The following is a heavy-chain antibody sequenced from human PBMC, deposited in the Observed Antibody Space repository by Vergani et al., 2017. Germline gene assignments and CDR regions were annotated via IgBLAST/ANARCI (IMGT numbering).Heavy chain of an antibody. J-gene: IGHJ4*02. CDR2: INPNSGGP. Sequence: QVQLVQSGAEVKKPGASVKVLRKASGYTFTGHYMHLVRQAPGQGLEWMGWINPNSGGPNYAQKFKGRFTMTRDTSSRTAYTELSRLRSDDTAVYYCASDRGGWYGTYYFDYWGQGTLVTVSS. CDR3: ASDRGGWYGTYYFDY. V-gene: IGHV1-2*02. CDR1: GYTFTGHY. D-gene: IGHD6-19*01.